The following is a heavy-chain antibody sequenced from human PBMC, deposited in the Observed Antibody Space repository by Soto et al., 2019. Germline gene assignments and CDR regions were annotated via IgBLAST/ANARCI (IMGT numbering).Heavy chain of an antibody. J-gene: IGHJ4*02. V-gene: IGHV4-31*11. CDR1: GGSFSDYY. CDR3: ARRRTDFWSGYSSYFDY. Sequence: PSETLSLTCAVYGGSFSDYYWSWIRQHPGKALEWIGYIYYSGSTYYNPSLESRVSISGDTSKNQFSLKLSSVTAADTAVYYCARRRTDFWSGYSSYFDYRGQGALVTVSS. D-gene: IGHD3-3*01. CDR2: IYYSGST.